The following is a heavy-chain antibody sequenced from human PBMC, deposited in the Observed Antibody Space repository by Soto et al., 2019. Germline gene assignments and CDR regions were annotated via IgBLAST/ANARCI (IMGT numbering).Heavy chain of an antibody. CDR3: ARDMGYGDYEHRETTS. V-gene: IGHV1-69*08. D-gene: IGHD4-17*01. CDR1: GGTFSSYT. CDR2: IIPILGIA. Sequence: QVQLVQSGAEVKKPGSSVKVSCKASGGTFSSYTISWVRQAPGQGLEWMGRIIPILGIANYAQKFQGRVTIPADKSTSTAHMELSSLRSEDTAVYYWARDMGYGDYEHRETTSWGQGTLVTVSS. J-gene: IGHJ5*02.